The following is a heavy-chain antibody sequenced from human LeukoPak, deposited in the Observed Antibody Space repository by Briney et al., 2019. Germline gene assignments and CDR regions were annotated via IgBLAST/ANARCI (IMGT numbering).Heavy chain of an antibody. D-gene: IGHD2-21*01. CDR1: GFSFSNYS. V-gene: IGHV3-48*01. Sequence: PGGSLRLSCAASGFSFSNYSMNWVRQAPGKGLEWVSYIGSSGSTIYYADSVKGRFTISRDNSKNTLYLQLNGLRTEDTALYYCAKDRLLNCRGDCYIFDYWGQGTLVTVSS. CDR3: AKDRLLNCRGDCYIFDY. CDR2: IGSSGSTI. J-gene: IGHJ4*02.